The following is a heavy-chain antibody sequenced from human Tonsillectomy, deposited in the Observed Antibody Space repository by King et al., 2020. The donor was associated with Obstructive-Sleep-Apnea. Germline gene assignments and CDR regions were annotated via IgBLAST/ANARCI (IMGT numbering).Heavy chain of an antibody. Sequence: QLQESGPGLVKPSETLSLTCTVSGDSISTYFWSWIRQPPGKGLEWIGYVFHTGSTSYNPSLKSRVTISVDTSKNQFSLKLSSVTAADTAVYFCARQFAMNYYIDSWGQGSLVTVSS. CDR1: GDSISTYF. V-gene: IGHV4-59*01. CDR3: ARQFAMNYYIDS. D-gene: IGHD3-10*01. CDR2: VFHTGST. J-gene: IGHJ4*02.